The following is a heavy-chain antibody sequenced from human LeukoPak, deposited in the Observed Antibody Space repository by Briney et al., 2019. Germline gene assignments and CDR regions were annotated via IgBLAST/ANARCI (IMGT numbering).Heavy chain of an antibody. CDR3: AREQSSGYYRVGAFDI. J-gene: IGHJ3*02. V-gene: IGHV1-69*05. CDR2: IIPIFGTA. CDR1: GGTFSSYA. D-gene: IGHD3-22*01. Sequence: GASVKVSCKASGGTFSSYAISWMRQAPGQGLEWMGGIIPIFGTANYAQKFQGRVTITTDESTSTAYMELSSLRSEDTAVYYCAREQSSGYYRVGAFDIWGQGTMVTVSS.